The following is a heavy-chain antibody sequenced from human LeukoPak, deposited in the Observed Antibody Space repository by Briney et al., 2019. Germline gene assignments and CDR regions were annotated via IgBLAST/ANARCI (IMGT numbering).Heavy chain of an antibody. CDR2: IIPIFGTA. Sequence: GASVKVSCKASGYTFTGYYMHWVRQAPGQGLEWMGGIIPIFGTANYAQKFQGRVTITADESTSTAYMELSSLRSEDTAVYYCAGGSGFGAFDIWGQGTMVTVSS. D-gene: IGHD3-22*01. CDR1: GYTFTGYY. V-gene: IGHV1-69*13. CDR3: AGGSGFGAFDI. J-gene: IGHJ3*02.